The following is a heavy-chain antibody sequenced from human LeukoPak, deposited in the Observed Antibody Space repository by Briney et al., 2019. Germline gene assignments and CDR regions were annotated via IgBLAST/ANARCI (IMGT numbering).Heavy chain of an antibody. D-gene: IGHD3-22*01. CDR3: ARDLVNYDSSGYYYGGPFDY. V-gene: IGHV4-31*03. CDR1: GGSISSGGYY. J-gene: IGHJ4*02. CDR2: IYYSGST. Sequence: PSQTLSLTCTVSGGSISSGGYYWSWIRQHPGKGLEWIGYIYYSGSTYYNPSLKSRVTISVDTSKNQFSLKLSSVTAADTAVYYCARDLVNYDSSGYYYGGPFDYWGQGTLVTVSS.